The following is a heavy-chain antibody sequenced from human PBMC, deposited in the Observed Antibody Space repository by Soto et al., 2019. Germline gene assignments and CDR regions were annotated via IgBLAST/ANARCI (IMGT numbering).Heavy chain of an antibody. D-gene: IGHD5-18*01. CDR2: ISGSGGNT. CDR1: GFTFSSYA. V-gene: IGHV3-23*01. J-gene: IGHJ6*02. Sequence: EVQLLESGGGLVQPGGSLRLSCAASGFTFSSYAMSWVRQAPGKGLEWVSAISGSGGNTYYADSVKGRFTISRDNAKNTLYLQMNSVRAEDTAVYYCANRDTSMVTRYYYGMDVWGQGTTVTVSS. CDR3: ANRDTSMVTRYYYGMDV.